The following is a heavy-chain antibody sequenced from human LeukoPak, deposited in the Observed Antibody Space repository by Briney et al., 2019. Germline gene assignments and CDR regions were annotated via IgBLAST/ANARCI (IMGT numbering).Heavy chain of an antibody. J-gene: IGHJ4*02. Sequence: GGSLRLSCVASGFTFSSSGMRGVPQALGKGREWVAVILYVGSNKHYADSAKGRFTMSRDNSKNTQYLQMNSLRAEDTAVYYSARDHYRHCSGGSCYYFDYWGQGTLVTVSS. V-gene: IGHV3-33*05. CDR1: GFTFSSSG. D-gene: IGHD2-15*01. CDR3: ARDHYRHCSGGSCYYFDY. CDR2: ILYVGSNK.